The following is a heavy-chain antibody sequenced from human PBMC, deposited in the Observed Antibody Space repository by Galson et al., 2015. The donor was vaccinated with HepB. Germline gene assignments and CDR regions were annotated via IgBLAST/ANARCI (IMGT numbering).Heavy chain of an antibody. CDR3: ARGERFLEWFLMDV. CDR2: IIPIFGTA. CDR1: GGTFSSYA. J-gene: IGHJ6*02. V-gene: IGHV1-69*13. D-gene: IGHD3-3*01. Sequence: SVKVSCKASGGTFSSYAISWVRQAPGQGLEWMGGIIPIFGTANYAQKFQGRVTITADESTSTAYMELSSLRSEDTAVYYCARGERFLEWFLMDVWGQGTTVTVSS.